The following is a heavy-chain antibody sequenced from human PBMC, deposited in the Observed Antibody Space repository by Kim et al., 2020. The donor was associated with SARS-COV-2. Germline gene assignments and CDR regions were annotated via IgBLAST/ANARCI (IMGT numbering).Heavy chain of an antibody. Sequence: GGSLRLSCATSGFTFNNYWMHWVRQVPGKGLVWVSRIRSDGTTTSYADSVKGRFTISRDNAKNTLYLQMNSLRAEDTAIYYCARGFLHCTTTTCPVDDAFDTWGQGTTVTVSS. CDR3: ARGFLHCTTTTCPVDDAFDT. CDR1: GFTFNNYW. CDR2: IRSDGTTT. D-gene: IGHD2-2*01. J-gene: IGHJ3*02. V-gene: IGHV3-74*01.